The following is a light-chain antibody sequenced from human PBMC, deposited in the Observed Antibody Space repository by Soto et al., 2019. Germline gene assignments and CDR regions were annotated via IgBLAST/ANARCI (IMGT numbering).Light chain of an antibody. CDR3: QSYYSSLSGSV. V-gene: IGLV1-40*01. CDR1: SSNFGAGYA. J-gene: IGLJ1*01. CDR2: GNN. Sequence: QSVLTQPPSVSGAPGQRVTISCSGSSSNFGAGYAVQWYQQLPGTAPKLLIYGNNNRPSGVPDRFSGSTSGTSASLAITGLQAEDEADYYCQSYYSSLSGSVFGTGTKVTVL.